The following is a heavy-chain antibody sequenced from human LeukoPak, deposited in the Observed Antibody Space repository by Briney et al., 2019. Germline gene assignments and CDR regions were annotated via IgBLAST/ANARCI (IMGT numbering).Heavy chain of an antibody. J-gene: IGHJ4*02. CDR2: IYYSGSP. V-gene: IGHV4-30-4*01. CDR3: ARRGNPRGSYFYYFDY. Sequence: SQTLSLTCVVSGGSISSGDYYWSWIRQPPGNGPEWIGYIYYSGSPYYNPSLKIRFIMSVDTSKNQFSLKLTSVTAADTAVYYCARRGNPRGSYFYYFDYWGQGTLVTVSS. CDR1: GGSISSGDYY. D-gene: IGHD1-26*01.